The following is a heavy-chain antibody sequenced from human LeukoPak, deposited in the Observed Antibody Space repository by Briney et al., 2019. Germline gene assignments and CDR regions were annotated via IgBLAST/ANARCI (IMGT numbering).Heavy chain of an antibody. D-gene: IGHD2-15*01. CDR3: ARAARYCSGGSCFSPRTFDI. CDR1: GYTFTKYA. CDR2: ITTDTGNP. Sequence: ASVKVSCEASGYTFTKYAMNWVQQAPGQGLEWMGWITTDTGNPTYAQGFTGRFVFSLDTSVTTAYLQITSLEAEDTAMYYCARAARYCSGGSCFSPRTFDIWGQGTMVTVS. J-gene: IGHJ3*02. V-gene: IGHV7-4-1*02.